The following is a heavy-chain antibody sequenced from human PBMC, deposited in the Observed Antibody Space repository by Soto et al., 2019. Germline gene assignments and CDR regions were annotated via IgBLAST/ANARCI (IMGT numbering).Heavy chain of an antibody. CDR2: IGSKAYGGTT. V-gene: IGHV3-49*03. J-gene: IGHJ6*02. D-gene: IGHD2-2*01. CDR1: GFTFGDHA. CDR3: QYQLLAYYYGMDV. Sequence: PGGSLRLSCIGSGFTFGDHAMSWFRQAPGKGLEWVGFIGSKAYGGTTEYAASVKGRFTISRDDSNSIAYLQMNSLKTDDTAVYYCQYQLLAYYYGMDVWGQGTTVTVSS.